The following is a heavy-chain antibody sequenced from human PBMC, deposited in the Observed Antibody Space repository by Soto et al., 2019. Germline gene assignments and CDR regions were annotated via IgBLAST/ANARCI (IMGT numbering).Heavy chain of an antibody. CDR2: ISGSDGST. Sequence: GSLRLSCAGSGFTFISSPMSWVRQAPGKGLEWVSAISGSDGSTYYADSVKGRFTITRDNSKNTLYLQMNSLRAEDTAVYYCAKDSIVATIAYYYYYMDVWGKGTTVTVSS. V-gene: IGHV3-23*01. CDR3: AKDSIVATIAYYYYYMDV. J-gene: IGHJ6*03. CDR1: GFTFISSP. D-gene: IGHD5-12*01.